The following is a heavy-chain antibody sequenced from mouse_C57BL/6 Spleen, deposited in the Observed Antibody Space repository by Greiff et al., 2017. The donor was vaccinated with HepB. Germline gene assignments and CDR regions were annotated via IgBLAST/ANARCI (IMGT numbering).Heavy chain of an antibody. CDR1: GYAFSSSW. CDR2: IYPGDGDT. Sequence: QVQLQQSGPELVKPGASVKISCKASGYAFSSSWMNWVKQRPGKGLEWIGRIYPGDGDTNYNGKFKGKATLTADKSSSTAYMQLSSRTSEDSAVYFCEGGNYFYWGQGTTLTVSS. J-gene: IGHJ2*01. V-gene: IGHV1-82*01. CDR3: EGGNYFY. D-gene: IGHD2-1*01.